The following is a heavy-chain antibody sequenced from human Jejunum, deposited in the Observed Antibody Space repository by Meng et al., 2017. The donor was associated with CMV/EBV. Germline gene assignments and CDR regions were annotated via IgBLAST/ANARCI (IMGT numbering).Heavy chain of an antibody. D-gene: IGHD1-26*01. Sequence: CRASGTPSRISATRWVRQAPGQGLEWMGNIIPVFDRTNYAQKFQGRVTITADRSTNTAYMELSSLRSDDTAIDYCAGGLGGTIDYWGQGTLVTVSS. J-gene: IGHJ4*02. CDR1: GTPSRISA. CDR2: IIPVFDRT. V-gene: IGHV1-69*04. CDR3: AGGLGGTIDY.